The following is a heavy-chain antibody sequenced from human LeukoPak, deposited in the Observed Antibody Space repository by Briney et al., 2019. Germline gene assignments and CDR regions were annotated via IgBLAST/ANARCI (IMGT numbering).Heavy chain of an antibody. CDR2: INPSGGST. V-gene: IGHV1-46*01. CDR1: GYTFTSYY. J-gene: IGHJ4*02. D-gene: IGHD2-21*02. CDR3: ATLSHCGGDCYSDNYFDY. Sequence: ASVKVSCKASGYTFTSYYMRWVRQAPGQGLEWMGIINPSGGSTSYAQKFQGRVTMTRDTSTSTVYMELGSLRSEDTAVYYCATLSHCGGDCYSDNYFDYWGEGSLLTVSS.